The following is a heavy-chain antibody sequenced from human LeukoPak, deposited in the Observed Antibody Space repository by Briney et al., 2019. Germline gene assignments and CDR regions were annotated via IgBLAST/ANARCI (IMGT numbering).Heavy chain of an antibody. D-gene: IGHD3-3*01. V-gene: IGHV1-2*02. CDR2: INPNSGGT. CDR1: GYTFTGYY. Sequence: ASVKVSCKASGYTFTGYYMHWVRQAPGQGLEWMGWINPNSGGTNYAQKFQGRVTMTRDTSISTAYMELSRLRSDDTAVYYCAREYYDFWSGYWNYYMDVWGKGTTVTVSS. CDR3: AREYYDFWSGYWNYYMDV. J-gene: IGHJ6*03.